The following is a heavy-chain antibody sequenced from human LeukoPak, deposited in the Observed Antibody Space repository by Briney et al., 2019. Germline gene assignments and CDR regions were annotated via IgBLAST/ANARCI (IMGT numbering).Heavy chain of an antibody. CDR2: IVNSGGST. CDR1: GFTLSNSA. D-gene: IGHD3-3*01. V-gene: IGHV3-23*01. Sequence: GGSLRLSCAASGFTLSNSAMSWVRQAPGKGPEWVSAIVNSGGSTYYADSVMGRFTISRDNSKNTLYLQMNSLRAEDTAVYYCARDRFGVRWWGQGTLVTVSS. J-gene: IGHJ4*02. CDR3: ARDRFGVRW.